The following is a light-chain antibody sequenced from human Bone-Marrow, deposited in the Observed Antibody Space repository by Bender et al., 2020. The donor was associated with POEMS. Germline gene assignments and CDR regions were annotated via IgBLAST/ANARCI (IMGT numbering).Light chain of an antibody. J-gene: IGLJ2*01. CDR2: DLI. Sequence: QSALTQPPSASGSPGQSVTISCTGTSSDVGGYNYVSWFQQHPGKAPKLMIYDLINRPSGVSNRFSGSKSGNTASLTISGLQAEDEADYYCSSYSSSSTLVVFGGGTKLTVL. CDR3: SSYSSSSTLVV. CDR1: SSDVGGYNY. V-gene: IGLV2-14*01.